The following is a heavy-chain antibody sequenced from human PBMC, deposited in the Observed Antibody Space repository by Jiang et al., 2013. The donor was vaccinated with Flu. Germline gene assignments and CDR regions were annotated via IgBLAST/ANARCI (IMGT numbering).Heavy chain of an antibody. D-gene: IGHD5-18*01. CDR1: GGSISSYY. V-gene: IGHV4-59*13. CDR2: IYYSGST. J-gene: IGHJ4*02. Sequence: GSGLVKPSETLSLTCTVSGGSISSYYWSWIRQPPGKGLEWIGYIYYSGSTNYNPSLKSRVAISVDTSKNQFSLKLSSVTAADTAVYYCARDGDTAMVSFDYWGQGTLVTVSS. CDR3: ARDGDTAMVSFDY.